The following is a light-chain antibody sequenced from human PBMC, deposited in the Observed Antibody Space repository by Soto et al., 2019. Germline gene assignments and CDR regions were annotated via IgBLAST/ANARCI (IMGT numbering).Light chain of an antibody. J-gene: IGKJ5*01. CDR3: QQYKKWPLIT. CDR1: QSVGSS. Sequence: DIVMTQSPLSLPVTPGEPASISCRASQSVGSSLAWYQQKLGQAPRILIYATSTRATGIPARFSGSGSGTEFTLTISSLQSEDFALYYCQQYKKWPLITFGQGTRLEIK. CDR2: ATS. V-gene: IGKV3D-15*01.